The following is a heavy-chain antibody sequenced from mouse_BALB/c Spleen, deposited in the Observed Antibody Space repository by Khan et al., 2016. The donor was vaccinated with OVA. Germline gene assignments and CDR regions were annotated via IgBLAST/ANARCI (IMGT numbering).Heavy chain of an antibody. V-gene: IGHV5-6*01. CDR1: GFTFSTFG. CDR3: TRLAYYYNSEGFAY. D-gene: IGHD1-1*01. J-gene: IGHJ3*01. CDR2: ISSGGSYT. Sequence: EVELVESGGDLVKPGGSLKLSCAASGFTFSTFGMSWVRQTPDKRLEWVATISSGGSYTYYPYNVKGRFIISRDNAKNTLDLQMSSLKSEDTAMYYCTRLAYYYNSEGFAYWGQGTLVTVSA.